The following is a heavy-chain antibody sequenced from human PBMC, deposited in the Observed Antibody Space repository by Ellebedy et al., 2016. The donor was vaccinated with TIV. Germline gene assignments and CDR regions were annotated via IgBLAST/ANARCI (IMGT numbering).Heavy chain of an antibody. CDR3: AKDRPGYSGYDY. CDR2: TSGTGGNT. CDR1: GFTFTNYA. Sequence: GESLKISCAASGFTFTNYAMTWVRQAPWKGLEWVSSTSGTGGNTFYAESVEGRFTISRDNSKDTLQLQMNSLRAEDTAVYYCAKDRPGYSGYDYWGQGTLVTVSS. J-gene: IGHJ4*02. D-gene: IGHD5-12*01. V-gene: IGHV3-23*01.